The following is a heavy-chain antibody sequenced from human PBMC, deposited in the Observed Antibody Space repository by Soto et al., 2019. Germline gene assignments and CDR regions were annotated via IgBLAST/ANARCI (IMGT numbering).Heavy chain of an antibody. CDR2: ISAYNCNT. CDR3: ARAYSGSTYYYYGMDF. D-gene: IGHD1-26*01. J-gene: IGHJ6*02. V-gene: IGHV1-18*01. Sequence: ASVEVSCKASGYTFTSYGISWVLQTPGQGLEWMGWISAYNCNTNYAQKLQGRVTMTTDTSTSTAYMELRSLRSDDTAVYYCARAYSGSTYYYYGMDFWGQGNTVTVS. CDR1: GYTFTSYG.